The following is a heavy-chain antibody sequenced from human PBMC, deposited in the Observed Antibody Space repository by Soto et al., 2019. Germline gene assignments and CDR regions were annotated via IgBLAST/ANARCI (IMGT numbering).Heavy chain of an antibody. D-gene: IGHD6-25*01. Sequence: PSETLSLTCTVSGGSITGGSISSTTYYWGWMRQPPGKGLEWIASFFIGGNTYYNPSLKSRVTTSVDTSKNQFSLKLSSVTAADTAVYYCARPHGGSSGWDNWFDPWCQGPLVTVFS. J-gene: IGHJ5*02. V-gene: IGHV4-39*07. CDR3: ARPHGGSSGWDNWFDP. CDR2: FFIGGNT. CDR1: GGSITGGSISSTTYY.